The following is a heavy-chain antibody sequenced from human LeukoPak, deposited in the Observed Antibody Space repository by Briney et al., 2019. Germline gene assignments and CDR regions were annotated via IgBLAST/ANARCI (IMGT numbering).Heavy chain of an antibody. CDR1: GFTLGSYA. J-gene: IGHJ5*02. V-gene: IGHV3-23*01. Sequence: GGSLRLSCAASGFTLGSYAMSWVRQAPGKGLEWVSSISGLDGTTFYADSVKGRFTISRDNAKNSPYLQMNSLRAEDTAVYYCARDFCDHWGQGALVTVSS. CDR2: ISGLDGTT. D-gene: IGHD3-3*01. CDR3: ARDFCDH.